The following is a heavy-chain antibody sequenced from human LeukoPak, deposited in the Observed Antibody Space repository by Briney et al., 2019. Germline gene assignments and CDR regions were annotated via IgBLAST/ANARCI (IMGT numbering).Heavy chain of an antibody. Sequence: GGSLRLSCAASGFTFSIYWMTWVRQAPGKGLGWVANIKQEGSEKYYLDSVKGRFTISRDNAKNSLYLQMNSLRAEDTAVYYCARGSWVTVAYWGQGTLVTVSS. D-gene: IGHD6-19*01. CDR2: IKQEGSEK. J-gene: IGHJ4*02. CDR3: ARGSWVTVAY. CDR1: GFTFSIYW. V-gene: IGHV3-7*03.